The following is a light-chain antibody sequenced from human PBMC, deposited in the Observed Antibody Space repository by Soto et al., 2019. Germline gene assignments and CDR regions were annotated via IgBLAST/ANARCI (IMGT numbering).Light chain of an antibody. Sequence: IVLTQSPGTLSLSPGERATLSCRASQTVSSSYLARYQQKPGQAPRLLIYGASSRATGIPDRFSGSGSGTDFTLTISRLEPEDFAVYYCQQYGSSPVTFGQGTKLEIK. CDR3: QQYGSSPVT. CDR1: QTVSSSY. J-gene: IGKJ2*01. V-gene: IGKV3-20*01. CDR2: GAS.